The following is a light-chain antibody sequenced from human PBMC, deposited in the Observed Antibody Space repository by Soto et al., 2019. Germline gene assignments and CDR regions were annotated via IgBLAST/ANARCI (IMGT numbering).Light chain of an antibody. CDR2: HTS. Sequence: EIVLTQSPATLSSSPGERATLSCRASQTVNSRLAWYQHKPGQAPRLLIYHTSNRATGVPTRISGSGSGTEFTLTISSLQSEDFAVYYCQQYNSWPLTFGGGTKVDIK. CDR1: QTVNSR. V-gene: IGKV3D-15*01. J-gene: IGKJ4*01. CDR3: QQYNSWPLT.